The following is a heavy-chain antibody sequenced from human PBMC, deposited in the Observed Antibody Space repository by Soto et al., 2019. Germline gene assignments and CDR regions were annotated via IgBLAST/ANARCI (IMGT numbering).Heavy chain of an antibody. V-gene: IGHV1-69*01. Sequence: QVQLVQSGAEVKKPGSSVKVACKASGGTFSSYAISWVRQAPGQGLEWMGGIIPIFGTANYAQKFQGRVTITADESTSTAYMELSSLRSEDTAVYYFAAPEVLEPHLYYYYGMDVWGQGTTVTVSS. D-gene: IGHD1-1*01. J-gene: IGHJ6*02. CDR3: AAPEVLEPHLYYYYGMDV. CDR2: IIPIFGTA. CDR1: GGTFSSYA.